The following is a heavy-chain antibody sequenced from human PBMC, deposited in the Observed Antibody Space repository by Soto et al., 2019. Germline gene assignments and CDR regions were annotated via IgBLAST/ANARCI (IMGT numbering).Heavy chain of an antibody. D-gene: IGHD3-3*01. J-gene: IGHJ6*02. CDR1: WGSFIGYY. V-gene: IGHV4-34*01. CDR2: INHSGST. CDR3: ARNGSYYDFWSGYYFGGGMDV. Sequence: PSETLALSCAFYWGSFIGYYWSGIRQPPGKGLEWIGEINHSGSTNYNPSLKSRVTISVDTSKNQFSLKLSSVTAADTAVYYCARNGSYYDFWSGYYFGGGMDVWGQGTTVTVSS.